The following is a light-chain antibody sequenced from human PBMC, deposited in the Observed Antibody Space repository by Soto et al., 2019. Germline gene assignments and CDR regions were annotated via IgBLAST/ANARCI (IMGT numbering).Light chain of an antibody. V-gene: IGKV3-15*01. CDR3: QQYSNWPPIT. CDR2: GAS. Sequence: EIVMTQSPATVSVSPGERATLSCRATQSVGSSLAWYQQKPGQAPRLLIYGASTRASGIPARFSGSGSGTEFTLTLSSLQSEDFAGYFCQQYSNWPPITFGQGPRLEI. CDR1: QSVGSS. J-gene: IGKJ5*01.